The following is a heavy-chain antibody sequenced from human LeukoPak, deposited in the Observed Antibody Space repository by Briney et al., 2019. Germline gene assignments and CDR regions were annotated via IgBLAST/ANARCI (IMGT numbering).Heavy chain of an antibody. J-gene: IGHJ4*02. Sequence: ASVKVSCKASGYTFTSYYMHWVRQAPGQGLEWMGGIIPIFGTANYAQKFQGRVTITADESTSTAYMELSSLRSEDTAVYYCAREVKGRGYSGYVATGWGQGTLVTVSS. D-gene: IGHD5-12*01. CDR3: AREVKGRGYSGYVATG. CDR1: GYTFTSYY. CDR2: IIPIFGTA. V-gene: IGHV1-69*13.